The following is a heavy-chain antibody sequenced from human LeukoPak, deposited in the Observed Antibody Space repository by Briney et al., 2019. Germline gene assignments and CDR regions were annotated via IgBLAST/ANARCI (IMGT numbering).Heavy chain of an antibody. V-gene: IGHV1-46*01. D-gene: IGHD3-22*01. Sequence: VASVKVSCKASGYTFTSYYMHWVRQAPGQGLEWMGIINPSGGSTSYAQKFQGRVTMTRDTSTSTVYMELSSLRSEDTAVYYCARDRRTYYYDSSGYFQDYWGQGTLVTVSS. CDR2: INPSGGST. CDR1: GYTFTSYY. CDR3: ARDRRTYYYDSSGYFQDY. J-gene: IGHJ4*02.